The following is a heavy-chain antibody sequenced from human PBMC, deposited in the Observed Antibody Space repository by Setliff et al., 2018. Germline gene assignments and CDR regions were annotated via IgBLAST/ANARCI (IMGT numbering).Heavy chain of an antibody. Sequence: SETLSLTCTVSGGSINSGGYYWTWIRQHPGKGLEWIGCAYHSGSTYYNPSLKSRVAISVDTSKNQLSLKLSSVTAADTAVYYCARALGFDPVYHYYMDVWGKGTTGTVS. V-gene: IGHV4-31*03. CDR3: ARALGFDPVYHYYMDV. D-gene: IGHD3-9*01. CDR1: GGSINSGGYY. CDR2: AYHSGST. J-gene: IGHJ6*03.